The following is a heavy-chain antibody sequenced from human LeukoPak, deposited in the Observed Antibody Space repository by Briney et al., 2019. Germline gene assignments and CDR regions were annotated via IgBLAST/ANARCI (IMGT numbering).Heavy chain of an antibody. J-gene: IGHJ4*01. CDR3: ARLAFSYCSGGACSRFDY. D-gene: IGHD2-15*01. V-gene: IGHV5-51*01. Sequence: GESLKISCQGSGYSFTTYWIAWVRQIPGRGLEWMGIIYPGDSHIRYSPSFEGQVTTSADKSIGTAYLQWSSLRASDTAMYYCARLAFSYCSGGACSRFDYWGHGTLVTVSS. CDR1: GYSFTTYW. CDR2: IYPGDSHI.